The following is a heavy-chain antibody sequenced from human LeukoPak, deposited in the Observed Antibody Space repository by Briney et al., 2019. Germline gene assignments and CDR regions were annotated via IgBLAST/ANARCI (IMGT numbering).Heavy chain of an antibody. J-gene: IGHJ5*01. D-gene: IGHD3-3*01. CDR2: IYYSGIT. Sequence: SETLSLTCAVYGGSFSGYYWSWIRQPPGKGLEWIGIIYYSGITHYNPSLKSRVTILVDTSKNQFSLKLSSVTDADTAVYYCARVRRSLNWFDSWGQGTLVTVSS. V-gene: IGHV4-34*01. CDR1: GGSFSGYY. CDR3: ARVRRSLNWFDS.